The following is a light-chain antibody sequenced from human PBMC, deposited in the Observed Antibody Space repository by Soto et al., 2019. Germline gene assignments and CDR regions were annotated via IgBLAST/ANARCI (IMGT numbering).Light chain of an antibody. J-gene: IGKJ1*01. CDR1: QSISSW. CDR2: KAS. V-gene: IGKV1-5*03. CDR3: QQYNSYSWT. Sequence: DFQMTQSPSTLSASVGDRVTITCRASQSISSWVAWYQQKPGKAPKLLIYKASSLESGVPSRFSGSGSGTEFTLTISSLQPDDFATYYCQQYNSYSWTFGQGTKVEIK.